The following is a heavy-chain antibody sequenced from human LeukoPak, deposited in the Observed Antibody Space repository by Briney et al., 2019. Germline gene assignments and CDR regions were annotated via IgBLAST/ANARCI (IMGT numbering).Heavy chain of an antibody. D-gene: IGHD4/OR15-4a*01. CDR2: ISVSAGNT. V-gene: IGHV3-23*01. Sequence: GGSLRLSCTASGFTFSTYAMSWVRQAPGKRLEWVSVISVSAGNTFAADSVRGRFTISRDNSKNIVFLQMSDLRTEDTAFYYCTRDSANYHFAYWGQGALVTVSS. CDR3: TRDSANYHFAY. CDR1: GFTFSTYA. J-gene: IGHJ4*02.